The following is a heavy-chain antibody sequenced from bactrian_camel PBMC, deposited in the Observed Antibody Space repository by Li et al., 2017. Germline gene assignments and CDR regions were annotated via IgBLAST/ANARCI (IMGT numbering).Heavy chain of an antibody. CDR3: AANTRCVAPMEDTSYDY. CDR2: IYTWDGTT. CDR1: GFTFSDNW. D-gene: IGHD4*01. Sequence: VQLVESGGGLVEPGGSLRLSCAASGFTFSDNWMHWVRQAPGKGLEWVAAIYTWDGTTNSADSVKGRFTISGDNTKNQWYLQMNSLKPEDTALYYCAANTRCVAPMEDTSYDYWGQGTQVTVS. J-gene: IGHJ4*01. V-gene: IGHV3S1*01.